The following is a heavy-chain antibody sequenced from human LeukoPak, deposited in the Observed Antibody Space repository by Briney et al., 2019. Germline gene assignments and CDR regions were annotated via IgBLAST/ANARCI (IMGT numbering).Heavy chain of an antibody. J-gene: IGHJ4*02. V-gene: IGHV4-59*08. CDR3: ARVTASSGYYWDFDY. CDR1: GGSISSYY. D-gene: IGHD3-22*01. Sequence: SETLSLTCTVSGGSISSYYWSWIRQPPGKGLEWIGYIYYSGSTNYNPFLKSRVTISVDTSKNQFSLKLSSVTAADTAVYYCARVTASSGYYWDFDYWGQGTLVTVSS. CDR2: IYYSGST.